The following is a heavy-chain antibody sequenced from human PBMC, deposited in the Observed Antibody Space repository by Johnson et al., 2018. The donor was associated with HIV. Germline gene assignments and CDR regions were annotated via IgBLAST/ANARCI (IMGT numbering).Heavy chain of an antibody. CDR3: ARGRKTVTTVRPSAFDI. V-gene: IGHV3-30*04. J-gene: IGHJ3*02. CDR2: ISYDGREK. Sequence: QVQLVESGGNVVQPGRSLRLSCAASGFTFSSYAMHWVRQAPGKGLEWVAVISYDGREKYFADSVKGRFTISRDNAKNSLYLQMNSLRAEDTAVYYCARGRKTVTTVRPSAFDIWGQGTMVTVSS. D-gene: IGHD4-17*01. CDR1: GFTFSSYA.